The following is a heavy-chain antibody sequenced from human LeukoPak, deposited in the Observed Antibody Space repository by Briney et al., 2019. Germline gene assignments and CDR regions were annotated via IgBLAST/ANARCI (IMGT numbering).Heavy chain of an antibody. Sequence: GGPLRLSCAASGFTFSTFAMSWVRQAPGKGLEWVSAISGSAGSTYYADSVKGRFTISRDNSKNTLYLQMNSLRAEDTAVYYCAEARGSSGWYEDFQHWGQGTLVTVSS. CDR2: ISGSAGST. CDR1: GFTFSTFA. J-gene: IGHJ1*01. D-gene: IGHD6-19*01. V-gene: IGHV3-23*01. CDR3: AEARGSSGWYEDFQH.